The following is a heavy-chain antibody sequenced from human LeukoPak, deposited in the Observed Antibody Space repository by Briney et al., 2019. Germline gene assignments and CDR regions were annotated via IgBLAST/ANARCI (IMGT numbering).Heavy chain of an antibody. CDR2: ISSSSSYI. D-gene: IGHD2-2*03. CDR1: GFTFSSYT. V-gene: IGHV3-21*01. Sequence: GGSLRLSCAASGFTFSSYTMTWVRQAPGKGLEWVSSISSSSSYIYSADSVKGRFTISRDNAKNSLYLQMNSLRAEDTSVYYCARSVGYCSSTSCYFDYWGQGTLVTVSS. J-gene: IGHJ4*02. CDR3: ARSVGYCSSTSCYFDY.